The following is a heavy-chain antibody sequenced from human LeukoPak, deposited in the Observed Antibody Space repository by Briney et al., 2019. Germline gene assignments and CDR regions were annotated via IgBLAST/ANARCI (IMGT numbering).Heavy chain of an antibody. Sequence: GGSLRLSCATSGFTFSNYAESWVRQAPGKGLEWVSSISGSGGTTYYADSVKGRFTISRDNSKNTLYLQMNSLRAEDTAVYYCAKDPYRASSGLVDYWGQGTLVTVSS. J-gene: IGHJ4*02. V-gene: IGHV3-23*01. CDR1: GFTFSNYA. D-gene: IGHD5-12*01. CDR3: AKDPYRASSGLVDY. CDR2: ISGSGGTT.